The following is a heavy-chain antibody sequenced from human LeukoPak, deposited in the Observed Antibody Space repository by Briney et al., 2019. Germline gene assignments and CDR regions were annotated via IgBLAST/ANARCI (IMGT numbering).Heavy chain of an antibody. CDR1: GFTFSSYS. D-gene: IGHD6-13*01. V-gene: IGHV3-21*01. J-gene: IGHJ6*03. Sequence: PGGSLRLSCAASGFTFSSYSMNWVRQAPGKGLEWVSSISSSSSYIYYADSVKGRFTISRDNAKNSLYLQMNSLRAEDTAVYYCARDHSSSWYGYYYYYMDVWGKGTTVTVSS. CDR3: ARDHSSSWYGYYYYYMDV. CDR2: ISSSSSYI.